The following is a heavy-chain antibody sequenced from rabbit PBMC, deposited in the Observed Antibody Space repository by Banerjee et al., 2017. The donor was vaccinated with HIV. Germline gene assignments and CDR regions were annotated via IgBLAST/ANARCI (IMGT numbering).Heavy chain of an antibody. CDR1: GFSFSSGYD. CDR3: ARDLAGVIGWNFNL. J-gene: IGHJ4*01. D-gene: IGHD4-1*01. V-gene: IGHV1S45*01. Sequence: QEQLEESGGDLVKPEGSLTLTCTASGFSFSSGYDMCWVRQAPGKGLEWIACIYTGGSGDTHYASWAKGRLTISKTSSTTVTLQMTSLTAADTATYFCARDLAGVIGWNFNLWGQGTLVTVS. CDR2: IYTGGSGDT.